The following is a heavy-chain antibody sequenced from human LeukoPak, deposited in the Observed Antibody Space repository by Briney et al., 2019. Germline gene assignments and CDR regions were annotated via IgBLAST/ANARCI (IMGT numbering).Heavy chain of an antibody. J-gene: IGHJ6*02. Sequence: SETLSLTCAVYGGSFSGYYWSWIRQPPGKGLEWIGEINHSGSTNYNPSLKSRVTISVDTSKNQFSLKLSSMTAADTAVYYCARVPYDFWSGYEYYYYYYGMDVWGQGTTVTVSS. CDR2: INHSGST. CDR3: ARVPYDFWSGYEYYYYYYGMDV. CDR1: GGSFSGYY. D-gene: IGHD3-3*01. V-gene: IGHV4-34*01.